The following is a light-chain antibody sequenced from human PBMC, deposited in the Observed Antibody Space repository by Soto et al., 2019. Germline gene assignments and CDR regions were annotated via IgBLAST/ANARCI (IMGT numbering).Light chain of an antibody. CDR1: QGINKN. V-gene: IGKV1-27*01. Sequence: DIQMTQSPSSLSASVGDRVTITCRASQGINKNLAWYQQKPGKVPKLLIYAASTLQSVVPSRFSGSGSGTDFNLTISSLQPEDVATYFCQKYDSAPRTFGQGTQLQIK. CDR2: AAS. CDR3: QKYDSAPRT. J-gene: IGKJ2*01.